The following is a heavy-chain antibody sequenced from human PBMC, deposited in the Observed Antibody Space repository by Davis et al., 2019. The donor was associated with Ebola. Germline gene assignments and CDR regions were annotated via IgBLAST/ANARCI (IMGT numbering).Heavy chain of an antibody. J-gene: IGHJ4*02. CDR3: ARVRYSNYAQIDY. V-gene: IGHV4-59*05. CDR2: IYYSGST. Sequence: ESLKISCAASGFTFSSYEMNWVRQAPGKGLEWIGSIYYSGSTYYNPSLKSRVTISVDTSKNQFSLKLSSVTAADTAVYYCARVRYSNYAQIDYWGQGTLVTVSS. D-gene: IGHD4-11*01. CDR1: GFTFSSYE.